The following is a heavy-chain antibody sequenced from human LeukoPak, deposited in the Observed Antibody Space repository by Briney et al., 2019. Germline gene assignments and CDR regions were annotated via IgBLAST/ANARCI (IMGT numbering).Heavy chain of an antibody. J-gene: IGHJ4*02. V-gene: IGHV1-69*05. CDR2: IIPIFGTA. CDR3: ATSYGVKQLVSAVTAIAFDY. Sequence: GASVKVSCKASGGTFSSYAISWVRQAPGQGLEWMGGIIPIFGTANYAQKFQGRVTITTDESTCTAYMELSSLRSEDTAVYYCATSYGVKQLVSAVTAIAFDYWGQGTLVTVSS. D-gene: IGHD2-21*02. CDR1: GGTFSSYA.